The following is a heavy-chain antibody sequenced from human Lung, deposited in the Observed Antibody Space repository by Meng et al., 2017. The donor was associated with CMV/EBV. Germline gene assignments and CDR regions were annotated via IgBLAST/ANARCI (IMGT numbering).Heavy chain of an antibody. CDR1: GFARSTRGVG. CDR2: IYWNDDK. CDR3: AHTTPRSGLNY. V-gene: IGHV2-5*01. Sequence: CTFSGFARSTRGVGVGWIRQPPGKALEWLALIYWNDDKRYSPSLKSRLTITKDTSKNQVVLTMTNMDPVDTATYYCAHTTPRSGLNYWGQGTLVTVSS. J-gene: IGHJ4*02. D-gene: IGHD3-16*01.